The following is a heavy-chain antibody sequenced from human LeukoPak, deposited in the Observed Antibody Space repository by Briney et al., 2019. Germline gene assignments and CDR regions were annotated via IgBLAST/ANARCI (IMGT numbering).Heavy chain of an antibody. CDR3: ASVLSPGAEYSSSARWFDP. V-gene: IGHV1-46*01. CDR1: GYTFTSYY. J-gene: IGHJ5*02. CDR2: INPSGGST. Sequence: GASVKVSCKASGYTFTSYYMHWVRQAPGQGLEWMGIINPSGGSTSYAQKFQGRVTMTRDTSTSTVYMELSSLRSEDTAVYYCASVLSPGAEYSSSARWFDPWGQGTLVTVSS. D-gene: IGHD6-6*01.